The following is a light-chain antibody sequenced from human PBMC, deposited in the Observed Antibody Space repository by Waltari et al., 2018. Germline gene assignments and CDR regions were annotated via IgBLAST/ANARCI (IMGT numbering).Light chain of an antibody. Sequence: DVQMTQSPSTLSASVGDRVTITCRASQSINYWLAWFQQKPGGAPKVLIYRASNLESGVPSRFSATESGTEFTLTIDSLQPDDFATYYCQQYSAGSPWTFGQGTKVEV. CDR3: QQYSAGSPWT. J-gene: IGKJ1*01. V-gene: IGKV1-5*03. CDR1: QSINYW. CDR2: RAS.